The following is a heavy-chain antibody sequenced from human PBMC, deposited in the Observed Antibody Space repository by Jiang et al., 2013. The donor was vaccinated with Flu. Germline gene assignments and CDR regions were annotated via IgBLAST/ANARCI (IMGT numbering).Heavy chain of an antibody. J-gene: IGHJ4*02. CDR2: ISFDGNNK. CDR3: AKDLTLYCGGDCSVFDY. CDR1: DLPSSISG. D-gene: IGHD2-21*01. Sequence: RLSSCSLSDLPSSISGMHWVRQAPGKGLEWVAVISFDGNNKHYADSVKGRFTISRDNSNNTVSLHMNRLRLEDTAVYYCAKDLTLYCGGDCSVFDYWGRGTLVTVSS. V-gene: IGHV3-30*18.